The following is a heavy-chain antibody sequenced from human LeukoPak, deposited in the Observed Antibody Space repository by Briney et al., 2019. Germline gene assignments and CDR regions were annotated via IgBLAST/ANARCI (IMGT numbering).Heavy chain of an antibody. CDR2: IKHSGIG. V-gene: IGHV4-34*01. CDR3: ARHVKIAVAGTWGPHYYYYYMDV. J-gene: IGHJ6*03. CDR1: GGSFSGYY. Sequence: PSETLSLTCAVYGGSFSGYYWSWIRQPPGKGLEWIGEIKHSGIGNYNPSLKSRVTISLDTSKNQFSLKLSSVTAADTAVYYCARHVKIAVAGTWGPHYYYYYMDVWGKGTAVTISS. D-gene: IGHD6-19*01.